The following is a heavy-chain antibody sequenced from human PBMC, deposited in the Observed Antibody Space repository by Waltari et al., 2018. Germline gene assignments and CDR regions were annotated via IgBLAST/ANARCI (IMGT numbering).Heavy chain of an antibody. CDR1: GASIAETYYS. Sequence: QLQLQESGQGRVKPSETLSLTCTVSGASIAETYYSWDWIRQPPGRGLEWIGHIHYAGHTSYHPSLKILVTISVDTSKNQFSLTLTSVTAADKSTGTVYMELSSLRSDDTAVYFCAGGDGGYYFHKLDVWGQGTTVTVSS. V-gene: IGHV4-39*01. D-gene: IGHD3-22*01. CDR2: IHYAGHT. J-gene: IGHJ6*02. CDR3: YMELSSLRSDDTAVYFCAGGDGGYYFHKLDV.